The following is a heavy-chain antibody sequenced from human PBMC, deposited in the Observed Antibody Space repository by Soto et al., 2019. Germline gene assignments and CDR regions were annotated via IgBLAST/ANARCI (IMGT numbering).Heavy chain of an antibody. V-gene: IGHV1-8*01. CDR2: MNPHSGYT. CDR3: ARGYSGP. J-gene: IGHJ5*01. Sequence: ASVKVSCKASGYTFTTYDINWVRQAPGQGLEWMGWMNPHSGYTWYAQKFQGRVSMTRNTSITTAYMELNSLRSDDMAIYYCARGYSGPWGQGTMVTVSS. D-gene: IGHD6-19*01. CDR1: GYTFTTYD.